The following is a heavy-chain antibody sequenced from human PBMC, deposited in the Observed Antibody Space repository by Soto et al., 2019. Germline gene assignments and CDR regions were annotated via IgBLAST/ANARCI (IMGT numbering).Heavy chain of an antibody. Sequence: GASVKVSCKASGGTFSSYAISWVRQAPGQGLEWMGGIIPIFGTANYAQKFQGRVTITADESTSTAYMELSSLRSEDTAVYYCARDMSDGYNYFDYWGQGTPVPVSS. CDR1: GGTFSSYA. J-gene: IGHJ4*02. D-gene: IGHD5-18*01. V-gene: IGHV1-69*13. CDR2: IIPIFGTA. CDR3: ARDMSDGYNYFDY.